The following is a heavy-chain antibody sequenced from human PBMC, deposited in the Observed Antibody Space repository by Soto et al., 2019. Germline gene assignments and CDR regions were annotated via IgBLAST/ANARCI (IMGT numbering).Heavy chain of an antibody. CDR3: TTENYQAAPEGAFDI. Sequence: SLRLSCAASGFTFSNAWMNWVRQAPGKGLEWVGRIKSKTDGGTTDSAAPVKGRFTISRDDSKNTLYLQMNSLKTEDTAVYYCTTENYQAAPEGAFDIWGQGTMVTVSS. J-gene: IGHJ3*02. CDR2: IKSKTDGGTT. V-gene: IGHV3-15*07. CDR1: GFTFSNAW. D-gene: IGHD6-25*01.